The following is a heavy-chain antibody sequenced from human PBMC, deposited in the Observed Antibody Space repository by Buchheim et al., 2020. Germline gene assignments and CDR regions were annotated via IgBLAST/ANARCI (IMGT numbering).Heavy chain of an antibody. V-gene: IGHV1-8*01. Sequence: QVQLVQSGAEVEKPGASVKVSCKASGYTFTSYDINWVRQATGQGLEWMGWMNPNSGNTGYAQKFQGRVTMTRNTSISTASMELSSLRSEDTAVYYCARGVVPAAIRTYNWFDPWGQGTL. CDR2: MNPNSGNT. J-gene: IGHJ5*02. CDR1: GYTFTSYD. CDR3: ARGVVPAAIRTYNWFDP. D-gene: IGHD2-2*01.